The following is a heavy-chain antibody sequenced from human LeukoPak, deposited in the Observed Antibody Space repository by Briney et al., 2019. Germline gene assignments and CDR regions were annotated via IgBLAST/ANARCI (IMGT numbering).Heavy chain of an antibody. J-gene: IGHJ4*02. Sequence: GRSLRLSCAASGFIFSSYDMHWVRQAPGKGLEWVAVISYDGSNKYYADSVKGRFTISRDNSKNTLYLQMNSLRAEDTAVYYCAKDQGDSSGYSRNFDYWGQGTLVTVSS. CDR3: AKDQGDSSGYSRNFDY. V-gene: IGHV3-30*18. CDR1: GFIFSSYD. D-gene: IGHD3-22*01. CDR2: ISYDGSNK.